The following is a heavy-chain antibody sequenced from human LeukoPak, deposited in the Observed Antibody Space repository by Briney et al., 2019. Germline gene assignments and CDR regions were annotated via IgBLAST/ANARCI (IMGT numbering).Heavy chain of an antibody. CDR3: ASSGILTGYWYFDL. CDR1: GFTFSSYW. J-gene: IGHJ2*01. D-gene: IGHD3-9*01. Sequence: GGSLRLSCADSGFTFSSYWMSWVRQAPGKGLEWVANIKQDGSEKYYVDSVKGRFTISRDNAKNSLYLQMNSLRAEDTAVYYCASSGILTGYWYFDLWGRGTLVTVSS. V-gene: IGHV3-7*03. CDR2: IKQDGSEK.